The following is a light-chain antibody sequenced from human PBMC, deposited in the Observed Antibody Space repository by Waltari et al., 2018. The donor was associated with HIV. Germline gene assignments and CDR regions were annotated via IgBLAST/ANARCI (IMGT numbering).Light chain of an antibody. CDR3: QQFYSTPMYT. J-gene: IGKJ2*01. CDR1: QTVLYSSNNKNY. V-gene: IGKV4-1*01. Sequence: DIVMTQSPDSLAVSLGERATINCKSSQTVLYSSNNKNYLSWYQQKPGHPPKLLIYWASTRESGVPDRFIGSGSGTDFTLTISSLQAEDAAIYYCQQFYSTPMYTFGQGTKLEIK. CDR2: WAS.